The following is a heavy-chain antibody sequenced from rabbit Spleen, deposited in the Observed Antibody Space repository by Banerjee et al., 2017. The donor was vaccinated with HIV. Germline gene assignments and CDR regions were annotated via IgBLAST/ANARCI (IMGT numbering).Heavy chain of an antibody. CDR3: VRDLGYDDYTEKGYFNL. J-gene: IGHJ4*01. Sequence: QEQLVESGGGLVQPGGSLKLSCKASEFDFSVYGLSWVRQAPGKGLEWIGYIDPIFGRTYYASWVNGRFIISSHNAQNTLYLQLNSLTAADTATYFCVRDLGYDDYTEKGYFNLWGPGTLVTVS. CDR1: EFDFSVYG. V-gene: IGHV1S47*01. CDR2: IDPIFGRT. D-gene: IGHD2-1*01.